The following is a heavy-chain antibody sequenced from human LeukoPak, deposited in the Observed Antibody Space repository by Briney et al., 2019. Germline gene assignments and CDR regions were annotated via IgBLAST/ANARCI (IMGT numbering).Heavy chain of an antibody. V-gene: IGHV3-23*01. CDR2: ISASGGST. Sequence: PGGSLRLSCAASGFTFSSYAMSWVRQAPGKGLEWVSAISASGGSTSYADSVKGRSTISRDNPKNTVYLQMNSLRAEDTAVYYCAKDRPPRANGAFDYWGQGTLVTVSS. D-gene: IGHD2-8*01. CDR3: AKDRPPRANGAFDY. J-gene: IGHJ4*02. CDR1: GFTFSSYA.